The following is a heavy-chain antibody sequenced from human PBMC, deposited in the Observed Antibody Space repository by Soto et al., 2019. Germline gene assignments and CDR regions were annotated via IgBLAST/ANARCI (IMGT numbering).Heavy chain of an antibody. V-gene: IGHV3-74*01. Sequence: VGSLRLSCAVSGFTFSTYWMHWVRQVPGKGLTWVSRISDDGSTATYADSVKGRFIISRDNAKNTLYLEMNTLRADDSGLYYCARGPRASSTGTGAHWGRGTLVTVSS. CDR3: ARGPRASSTGTGAH. D-gene: IGHD1-1*01. CDR1: GFTFSTYW. J-gene: IGHJ4*02. CDR2: ISDDGSTA.